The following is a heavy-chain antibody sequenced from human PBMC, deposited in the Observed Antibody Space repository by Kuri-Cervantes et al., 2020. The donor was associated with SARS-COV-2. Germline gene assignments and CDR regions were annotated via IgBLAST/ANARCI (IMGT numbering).Heavy chain of an antibody. Sequence: GGSLRLSCAASGFTFSTYSMHWVRQAPGKGLERVALVSYDRDKKNYADSVKGRFTISRDNSKNTLYLQMNSLRAEDTAMYYCARVGFGYSYGPPFFDYWGQGTLVTVSS. J-gene: IGHJ4*02. CDR3: ARVGFGYSYGPPFFDY. CDR2: VSYDRDKK. D-gene: IGHD5-18*01. CDR1: GFTFSTYS. V-gene: IGHV3-30-3*01.